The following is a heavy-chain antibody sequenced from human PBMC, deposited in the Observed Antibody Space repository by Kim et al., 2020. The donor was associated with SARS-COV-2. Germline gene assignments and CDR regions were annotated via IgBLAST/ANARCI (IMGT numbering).Heavy chain of an antibody. V-gene: IGHV4-4*07. CDR3: ARDRGNIGYSGSYDDYYYYGMDA. D-gene: IGHD1-26*01. Sequence: SETLSLTCTVSGGSISSYYWSWIRQPAGKGLEWIGRIYTSGSTNYNPSLKSRVTMSVDTSKNQFSLKLSSVTAADTAVYYCARDRGNIGYSGSYDDYYYYGMDAWGQGTTVTVSS. CDR2: IYTSGST. CDR1: GGSISSYY. J-gene: IGHJ6*02.